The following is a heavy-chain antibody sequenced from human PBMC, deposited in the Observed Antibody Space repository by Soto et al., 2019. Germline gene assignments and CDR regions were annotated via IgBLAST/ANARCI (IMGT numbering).Heavy chain of an antibody. Sequence: GGSLRLSCAASGFTFSSYSMNWVRQAPGKGLEWVSSISSSSSYIYYADSVKGRFTISRDNAKNSLYLQMNSLRAEDTAVYYCARLPLMVRGVSYFDYWGQGTLVTVSS. CDR3: ARLPLMVRGVSYFDY. D-gene: IGHD3-10*01. CDR1: GFTFSSYS. V-gene: IGHV3-21*01. CDR2: ISSSSSYI. J-gene: IGHJ4*02.